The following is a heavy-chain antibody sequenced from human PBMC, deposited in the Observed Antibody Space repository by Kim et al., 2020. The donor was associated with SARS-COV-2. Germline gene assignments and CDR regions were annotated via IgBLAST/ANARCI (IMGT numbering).Heavy chain of an antibody. CDR3: ARDKGTGGWRKVKFDY. J-gene: IGHJ4*02. V-gene: IGHV1-69*13. CDR1: GGTFSSYA. Sequence: SVKVSCKASGGTFSSYAISWVRQAPGQGLEWMGGIIPIFGTANYAQKFQGRVTITADESTSTAYMELSSLRSEDTAVYYCARDKGTGGWRKVKFDYWGQGTLVTVSS. D-gene: IGHD6-19*01. CDR2: IIPIFGTA.